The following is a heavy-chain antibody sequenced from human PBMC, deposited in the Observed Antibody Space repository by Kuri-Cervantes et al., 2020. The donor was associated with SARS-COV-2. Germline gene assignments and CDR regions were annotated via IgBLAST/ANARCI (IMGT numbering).Heavy chain of an antibody. Sequence: GESLKISCAASGFTFSSYGMHWVRQAPGKGLEWVAVISYDGSNKYYADSVKGRFTISRDNSKNTLYLQMNSLRAEDTAVYYCARGFLDLNRGGNGWFDPWGQGTLVTVSS. D-gene: IGHD3-3*01. V-gene: IGHV3-30*03. CDR2: ISYDGSNK. CDR1: GFTFSSYG. J-gene: IGHJ5*02. CDR3: ARGFLDLNRGGNGWFDP.